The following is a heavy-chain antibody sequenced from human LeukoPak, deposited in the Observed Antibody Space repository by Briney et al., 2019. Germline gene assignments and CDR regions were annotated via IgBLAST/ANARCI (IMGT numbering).Heavy chain of an antibody. V-gene: IGHV1-69*05. CDR2: IIPIFGTA. D-gene: IGHD3-22*01. CDR3: ASHDYYDSSGRPDAFDI. Sequence: ASVKVSCKASGGTFSSYAISWVRQAPGQGLEWMGRIIPIFGTANYAQKFQGRVTITTDESTSTAYMELSSLRSEDTAVYYCASHDYYDSSGRPDAFDIWGQGTTVTVSS. J-gene: IGHJ3*02. CDR1: GGTFSSYA.